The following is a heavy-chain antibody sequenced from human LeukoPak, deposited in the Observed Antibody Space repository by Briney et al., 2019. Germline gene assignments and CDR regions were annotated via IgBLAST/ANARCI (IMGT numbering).Heavy chain of an antibody. D-gene: IGHD2-21*01. CDR3: ARLFHAMDV. Sequence: SETLSLTCSVSGGSPSSYYWTWIRQPPGKGLEWIGYIYYSGSTNYNPSLKSRVTISLDTSKSQFSLKLSSVTAADTAVYYCARLFHAMDVWGKGTTVTVSS. CDR2: IYYSGST. CDR1: GGSPSSYY. J-gene: IGHJ6*04. V-gene: IGHV4-59*01.